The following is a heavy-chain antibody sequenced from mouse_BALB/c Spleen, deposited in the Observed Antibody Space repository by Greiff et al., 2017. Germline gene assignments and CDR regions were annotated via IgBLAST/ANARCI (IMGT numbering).Heavy chain of an antibody. D-gene: IGHD2-10*02. CDR2: LWAGGST. V-gene: IGHV2-9*02. Sequence: VHLVESGPGLVAPSQSLSITCTVSGISLTSYGVHWVRQPPGKGLEWLGVLWAGGSTNYNSALMSRLSIRKDNSKSQVFLKMNSLQTDDTAMYYCARDHGYGNPYYFDYWGQGTTLTVSS. CDR3: ARDHGYGNPYYFDY. CDR1: GISLTSYG. J-gene: IGHJ2*01.